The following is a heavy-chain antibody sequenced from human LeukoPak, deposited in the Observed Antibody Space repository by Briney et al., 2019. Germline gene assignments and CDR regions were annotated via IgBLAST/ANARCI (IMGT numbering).Heavy chain of an antibody. D-gene: IGHD3-3*01. CDR3: ARVGVSFRPGYFDY. Sequence: SETLSLTCTVSGGSISSGGYYWSWIRQHPGKGLEWIGYIYYSGSTYYNPSLKSRVTISVDTSKNQFSLKLSSVTAADTAVYYCARVGVSFRPGYFDYWGQGTLVTVSS. CDR2: IYYSGST. CDR1: GGSISSGGYY. J-gene: IGHJ4*02. V-gene: IGHV4-31*03.